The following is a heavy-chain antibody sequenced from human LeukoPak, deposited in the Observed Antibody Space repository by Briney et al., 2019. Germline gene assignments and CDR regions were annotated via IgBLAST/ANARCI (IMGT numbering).Heavy chain of an antibody. CDR3: ARGDHFTGYLQYYFDQ. D-gene: IGHD3-9*01. CDR2: ISYDGGHK. J-gene: IGHJ4*02. V-gene: IGHV3-30*03. Sequence: GGSLRLSCAASGFSFSDYGMHWVRQAPVKGLEWVALISYDGGHKYYRDSVKGRFTIFRNNSNNTLFLQMNDLSAEDSAVYYCARGDHFTGYLQYYFDQWGQGTLVTVSS. CDR1: GFSFSDYG.